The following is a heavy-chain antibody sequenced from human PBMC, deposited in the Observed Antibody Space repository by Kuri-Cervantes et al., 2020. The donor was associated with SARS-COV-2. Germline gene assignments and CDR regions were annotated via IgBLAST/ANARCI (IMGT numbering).Heavy chain of an antibody. CDR2: INHSGSA. Sequence: ESLKISCAVYGGSFSGYYWSWIRQPPGKGLEWIGEINHSGSANYNPSLKSRVTISVDTSKNQFSLKLSSVTAADTAVYYCARRGLYSSSSFDYWGQGTLVTVSS. J-gene: IGHJ4*02. CDR3: ARRGLYSSSSFDY. CDR1: GGSFSGYY. D-gene: IGHD6-6*01. V-gene: IGHV4-34*01.